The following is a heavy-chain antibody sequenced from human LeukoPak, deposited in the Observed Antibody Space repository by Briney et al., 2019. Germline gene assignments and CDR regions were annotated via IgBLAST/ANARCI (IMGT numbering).Heavy chain of an antibody. CDR2: IIPSGGST. CDR3: ARDLDYSTSGQRFDT. Sequence: GASVKVSCKASGYTFTRYYMQWVRQAPGQGLEWMGMIIPSGGSTTCAQNFQDRVTLTRDMSTSTVYMELSSLRSEDTAVYYCARDLDYSTSGQRFDTWGQGTLVTVSS. D-gene: IGHD3/OR15-3a*01. CDR1: GYTFTRYY. J-gene: IGHJ4*02. V-gene: IGHV1-46*01.